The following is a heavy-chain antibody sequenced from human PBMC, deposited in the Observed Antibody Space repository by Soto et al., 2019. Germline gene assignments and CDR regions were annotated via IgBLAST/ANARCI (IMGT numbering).Heavy chain of an antibody. CDR3: ARLLRWSTGYYCTMDV. V-gene: IGHV1-18*01. CDR2: ISAYNGNI. CDR1: GYTFTSHG. J-gene: IGHJ6*02. D-gene: IGHD4-17*01. Sequence: QVQLLQSGAEMKKPGASVKVSCKASGYTFTSHGITWVRQAPGQGLDWMGWISAYNGNIDYAQKLQGVVTMTTDTTTSTEYMVLRSLRFEDADVYYCARLLRWSTGYYCTMDVWGQGTTVSVSS.